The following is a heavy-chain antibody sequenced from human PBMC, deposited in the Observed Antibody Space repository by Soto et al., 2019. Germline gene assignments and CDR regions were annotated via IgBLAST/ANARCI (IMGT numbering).Heavy chain of an antibody. CDR2: IYSGGST. D-gene: IGHD3-10*01. J-gene: IGHJ3*02. CDR3: ASSSAYGSALHDI. CDR1: GFTVSSNY. Sequence: GGSLRLSCAASGFTVSSNYMSWVRQAPGKGLEWVSVIYSGGSTYYADSVKGRFTISRHNSKNTLYLQMNSLRAEDTAVYYCASSSAYGSALHDIWGQGTMVTVSS. V-gene: IGHV3-53*04.